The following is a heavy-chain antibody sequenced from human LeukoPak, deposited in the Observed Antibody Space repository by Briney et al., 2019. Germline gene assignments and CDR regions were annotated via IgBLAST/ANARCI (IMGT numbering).Heavy chain of an antibody. CDR1: GGSFSGYY. D-gene: IGHD3-22*01. V-gene: IGHV4-34*01. CDR2: MNPSGST. CDR3: ARGRQDVTMIVVVMTAVSYYLDV. J-gene: IGHJ6*03. Sequence: SETLSLTCAVYGGSFSGYYWTWIRQTPEKGLEWIGEMNPSGSTSYNPSLKSRVTISVDTSKNQFSLKLSSVTAADTAVYYCARGRQDVTMIVVVMTAVSYYLDVRGKGTTVTVS.